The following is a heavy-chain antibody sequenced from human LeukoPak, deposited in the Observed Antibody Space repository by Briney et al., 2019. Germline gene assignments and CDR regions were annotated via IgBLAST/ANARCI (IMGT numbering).Heavy chain of an antibody. Sequence: PGGSLRLSCAASGFTFSSYWMSWVRQAPGKGLEWVANIKQDGSEKYYVDSVKGRFTISRDNAKNSLYLQMNSLRADDTAVYYCARVVYSSSWYSVYWGQGTLVTVSS. CDR2: IKQDGSEK. J-gene: IGHJ4*02. V-gene: IGHV3-7*01. CDR1: GFTFSSYW. CDR3: ARVVYSSSWYSVY. D-gene: IGHD6-13*01.